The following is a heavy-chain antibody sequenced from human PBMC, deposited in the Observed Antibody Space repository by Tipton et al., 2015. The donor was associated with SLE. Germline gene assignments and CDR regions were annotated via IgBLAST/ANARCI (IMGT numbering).Heavy chain of an antibody. Sequence: SLRLSCAASGFSFSNFAMSWVRQAPGKGLEWVSSISANGGMTFYADSVKGRFTISRDSSKNTLFLQMNSLRAEDTALYFCAKLPTGVGSLAEYFQHWGQGTLVTVSS. V-gene: IGHV3-23*01. CDR2: ISANGGMT. CDR3: AKLPTGVGSLAEYFQH. D-gene: IGHD2-8*02. CDR1: GFSFSNFA. J-gene: IGHJ1*01.